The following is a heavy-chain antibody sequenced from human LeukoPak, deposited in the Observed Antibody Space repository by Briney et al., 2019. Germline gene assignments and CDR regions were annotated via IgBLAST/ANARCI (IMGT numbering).Heavy chain of an antibody. CDR3: ARVVVAATNRQNWFDP. V-gene: IGHV3-11*01. J-gene: IGHJ5*02. CDR1: GFTFSDYY. Sequence: GGSLRLSCAAPGFTFSDYYMSWIRQAPGKGLEWVSYISSSGSTIYYADSVKGRFTISRDNAKNSLHLQMNSLRAEDTAVYYCARVVVAATNRQNWFDPWGQGTLVTVSS. CDR2: ISSSGSTI. D-gene: IGHD2-15*01.